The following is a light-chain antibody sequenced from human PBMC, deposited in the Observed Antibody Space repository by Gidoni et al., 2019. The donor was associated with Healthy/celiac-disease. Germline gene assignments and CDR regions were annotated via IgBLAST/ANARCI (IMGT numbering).Light chain of an antibody. CDR1: QSVSSY. V-gene: IGKV3-11*01. CDR2: DAS. Sequence: EIVLTQSPATLSLSPGERATLSCRASQSVSSYLAWYQQKPGQAPRPLIYDASNRATGIPARFSGSGSGTDFTLTISSREPEDFAVYYCQQRSNWPPLWTFGQGTKVEIK. CDR3: QQRSNWPPLWT. J-gene: IGKJ1*01.